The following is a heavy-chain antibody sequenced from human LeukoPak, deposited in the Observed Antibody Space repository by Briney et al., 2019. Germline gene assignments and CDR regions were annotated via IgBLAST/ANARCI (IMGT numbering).Heavy chain of an antibody. Sequence: GGSLRLSCAASGFTFSNFALYWVRQAPGKGLEWVTVISSDGSYKYYADSVKGRFTISRDNSKNTLYLQMTNVRVEDTAVYYCARDPPGIAASVSGGWGQGTLVTVSS. CDR1: GFTFSNFA. CDR3: ARDPPGIAASVSGG. D-gene: IGHD6-13*01. CDR2: ISSDGSYK. J-gene: IGHJ4*02. V-gene: IGHV3-30*14.